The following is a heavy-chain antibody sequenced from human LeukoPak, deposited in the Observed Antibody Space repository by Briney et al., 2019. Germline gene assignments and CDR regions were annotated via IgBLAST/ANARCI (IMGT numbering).Heavy chain of an antibody. CDR3: AAWNVDTAMAPGDY. D-gene: IGHD5-18*01. CDR1: GFTFTSSA. Sequence: ASVKVSCKASGFTFTSSAMQWVRQARGQRLEWIGWIVVGSGNTNYAQKSQERVTITRDMSTSTAYMELSSLRSEDTAAYYCAAWNVDTAMAPGDYWGQGTLVTVSS. V-gene: IGHV1-58*02. CDR2: IVVGSGNT. J-gene: IGHJ4*02.